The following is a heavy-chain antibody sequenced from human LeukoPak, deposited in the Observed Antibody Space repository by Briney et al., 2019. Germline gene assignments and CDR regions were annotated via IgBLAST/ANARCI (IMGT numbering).Heavy chain of an antibody. CDR2: IKQDGSEK. CDR1: GFTFSSYW. J-gene: IGHJ3*02. D-gene: IGHD3-3*01. Sequence: GGSLRLSCAASGFTFSSYWMSWVRQAPGKGLEWVANIKQDGSEKYYVDSVKGRFTISRDNAKNSLYLQMNSLRAEDTAVYYCASQGTYYDFWSGWAGRAFDIWGQGTMVTVSS. V-gene: IGHV3-7*01. CDR3: ASQGTYYDFWSGWAGRAFDI.